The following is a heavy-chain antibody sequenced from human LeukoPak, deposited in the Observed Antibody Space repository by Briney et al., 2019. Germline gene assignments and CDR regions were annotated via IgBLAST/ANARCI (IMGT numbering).Heavy chain of an antibody. CDR3: ARGPTIFGLDY. Sequence: SETLSLTCAVYGGSFSGYYWSWIRQPPGKGLEWIGEINHSGSTNYNPSFKSRVTISVDTSKNQFSLKLSSVTAADTAVYYCARGPTIFGLDYWGQGTLVTVSS. D-gene: IGHD3-3*01. J-gene: IGHJ4*02. V-gene: IGHV4-34*01. CDR2: INHSGST. CDR1: GGSFSGYY.